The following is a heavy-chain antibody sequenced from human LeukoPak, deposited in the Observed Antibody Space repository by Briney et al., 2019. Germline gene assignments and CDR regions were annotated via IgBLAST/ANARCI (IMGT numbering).Heavy chain of an antibody. CDR1: GYTFIDYT. CDR3: ARARRSGYYSSWWFDP. J-gene: IGHJ5*02. V-gene: IGHV1-3*01. Sequence: ASAKVSCKASGYTFIDYTMHWLRQAPGQRLEWMGWINAGNGNTKYSQKFQGRVTITRDTSASTAYMELSSLRSEDTAVYYCARARRSGYYSSWWFDPWGQGTLVTVSS. CDR2: INAGNGNT. D-gene: IGHD3-3*01.